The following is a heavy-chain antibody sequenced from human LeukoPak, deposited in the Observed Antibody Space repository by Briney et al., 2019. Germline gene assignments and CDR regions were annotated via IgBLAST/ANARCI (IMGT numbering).Heavy chain of an antibody. Sequence: GGSLRLSCAASGFALRSYGMNWVRQAPGKGLEWVSYISTSSYYIYYADSVKGRFTISRDDAKNSLYLQMHSLRTEDTAVYYCARDASGSSTGLIDSWGQGTLVTVSS. CDR2: ISTSSYYI. J-gene: IGHJ4*02. V-gene: IGHV3-21*01. CDR1: GFALRSYG. CDR3: ARDASGSSTGLIDS. D-gene: IGHD1-26*01.